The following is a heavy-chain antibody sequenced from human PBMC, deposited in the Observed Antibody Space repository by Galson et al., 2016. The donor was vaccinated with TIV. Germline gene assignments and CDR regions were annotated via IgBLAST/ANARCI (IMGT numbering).Heavy chain of an antibody. D-gene: IGHD1-1*01. V-gene: IGHV3-30-3*01. CDR1: GFTFSSYT. J-gene: IGHJ4*02. CDR2: ISHDGNNK. Sequence: SLRLSCAASGFTFSSYTFHWVRQTPGKGLEWVAIISHDGNNKDVADSVQGRFTISRDSSKNTVYLQMSNLRPEDTALYFCTRDGRANWKDVDYFDYWGQGTLVTVSS. CDR3: TRDGRANWKDVDYFDY.